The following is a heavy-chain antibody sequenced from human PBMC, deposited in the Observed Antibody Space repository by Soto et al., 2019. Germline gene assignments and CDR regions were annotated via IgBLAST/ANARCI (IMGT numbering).Heavy chain of an antibody. CDR3: ARADRTLVTSYSLDV. D-gene: IGHD2-21*02. Sequence: PSETLSLTCAVYGGSFSGYYWTWIRQPPGKGLEWIGEINHSRTINFNPSLKSRLTISLDTSKKHFSLKLSSVTDADTAAYYCARADRTLVTSYSLDVWGQGTTVTVSS. CDR2: INHSRTI. CDR1: GGSFSGYY. V-gene: IGHV4-34*01. J-gene: IGHJ6*02.